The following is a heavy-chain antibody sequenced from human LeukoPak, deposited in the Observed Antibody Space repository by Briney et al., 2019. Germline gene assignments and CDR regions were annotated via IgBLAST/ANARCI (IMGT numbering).Heavy chain of an antibody. CDR3: AGWELRAY. V-gene: IGHV4-39*07. D-gene: IGHD1-26*01. Sequence: PSETLSLTCTVSGGSISSSSYYWGWIRQPPGKGLEWIGSIYYSGSTYYNPSLKSRVTISVDTSKNQFSLKPSSVTAADTAVYYCAGWELRAYWGQGTLVTVSS. J-gene: IGHJ4*02. CDR2: IYYSGST. CDR1: GGSISSSSYY.